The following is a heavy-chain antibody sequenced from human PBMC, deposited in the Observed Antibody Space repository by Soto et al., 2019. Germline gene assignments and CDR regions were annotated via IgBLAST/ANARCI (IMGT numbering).Heavy chain of an antibody. CDR2: IHWDDEK. D-gene: IGHD6-19*01. CDR3: AYRPVVLGSGWNFDF. Sequence: QITLKESGPTLVIPTQTLTLTCTFSGFSLNTRGVGVGWIRQPPGKALEWVALIHWDDEKRYSPSLRNTLTITKDTSKNQGVLIMTNMDPVDTATYYCAYRPVVLGSGWNFDFWGQGILVSVSS. CDR1: GFSLNTRGVG. J-gene: IGHJ4*02. V-gene: IGHV2-5*02.